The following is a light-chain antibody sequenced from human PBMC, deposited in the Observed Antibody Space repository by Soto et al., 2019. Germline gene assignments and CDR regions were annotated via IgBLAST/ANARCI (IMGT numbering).Light chain of an antibody. J-gene: IGKJ1*01. CDR1: QTVGSY. CDR3: QQCSDWPPT. CDR2: DTS. V-gene: IGKV3-11*01. Sequence: EIVLTQSPATLSLSPGERATLSCRASQTVGSYLAWFRQTPGQTPRLLIYDTSIRATGVPARFSGSGSGTDFTLTISSLEAEDFAIYYCQQCSDWPPTFGQGTKV.